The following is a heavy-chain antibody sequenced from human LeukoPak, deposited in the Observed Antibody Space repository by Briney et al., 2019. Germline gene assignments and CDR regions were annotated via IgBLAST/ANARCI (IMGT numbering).Heavy chain of an antibody. Sequence: ASVKVSCKASGYTFTGYYMHWVRQAPGQGLEWMGWIDPNSGGTNYAQKFQGRVTMTRDTSISTAYMELSRLRSDDTAVYYCARDTVTPYYYMDVWGKGTTVTVSS. D-gene: IGHD4-17*01. CDR1: GYTFTGYY. J-gene: IGHJ6*03. V-gene: IGHV1-2*02. CDR2: IDPNSGGT. CDR3: ARDTVTPYYYMDV.